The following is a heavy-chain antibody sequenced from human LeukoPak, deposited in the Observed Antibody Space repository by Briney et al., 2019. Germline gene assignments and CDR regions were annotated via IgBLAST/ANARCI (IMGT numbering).Heavy chain of an antibody. CDR2: INHSGST. V-gene: IGHV4-34*01. CDR3: ARERGRYGSGSYSVDY. J-gene: IGHJ4*02. D-gene: IGHD3-10*01. Sequence: SETLSLTCAVYGGSFSGYYWSWIRQPPGKGLEWIGEINHSGSTNYNPSLKSRVTISVDTSKNQFSLKLSSVTAADTAVYYCARERGRYGSGSYSVDYWGQGTLVTVSS. CDR1: GGSFSGYY.